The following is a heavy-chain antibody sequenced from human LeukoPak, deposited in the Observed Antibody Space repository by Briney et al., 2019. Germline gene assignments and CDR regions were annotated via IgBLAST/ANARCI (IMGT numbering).Heavy chain of an antibody. J-gene: IGHJ4*02. V-gene: IGHV3-23*01. CDR2: ISGSGGNT. Sequence: GGFLRLSCAASGFTFSSYAMSWVRQAPGKGLEWVSAISGSGGNTYYADSVKGRFTISRDNSKNTLYLHMNSLRAEDTAVYYCAKDHGSSPDYFDYWGQGTLVTVSS. CDR1: GFTFSSYA. D-gene: IGHD6-6*01. CDR3: AKDHGSSPDYFDY.